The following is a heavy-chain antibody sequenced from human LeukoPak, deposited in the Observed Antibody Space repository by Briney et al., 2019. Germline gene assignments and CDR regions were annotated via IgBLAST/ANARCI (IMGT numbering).Heavy chain of an antibody. D-gene: IGHD1-26*01. Sequence: GGSLGLSCSASGFTFSSYAMHWVRQAPGKGLEYVSAISSNGGSTYYADSVKGRFTISRDNSKNTLYLQMSSLRAEDTAVYYCVKAVGAKGDYYYYYGMDVWGQGTTVTVSS. CDR1: GFTFSSYA. J-gene: IGHJ6*02. V-gene: IGHV3-64D*09. CDR2: ISSNGGST. CDR3: VKAVGAKGDYYYYYGMDV.